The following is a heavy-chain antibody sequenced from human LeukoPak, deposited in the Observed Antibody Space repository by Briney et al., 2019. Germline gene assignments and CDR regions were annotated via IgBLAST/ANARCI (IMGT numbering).Heavy chain of an antibody. J-gene: IGHJ4*02. CDR3: ARVDDRGHYYDSSGPRKLFDY. CDR2: ISAYNGNT. V-gene: IGHV1-18*04. Sequence: ASVKVSCKASGYTFTSYYMHWVRQAPGQGLEWMGWISAYNGNTNYAQKLQGRVTMTTDTSTSTAYMEPSRLRSDDTAVYYCARVDDRGHYYDSSGPRKLFDYWGQGTLVTVSS. D-gene: IGHD3-22*01. CDR1: GYTFTSYY.